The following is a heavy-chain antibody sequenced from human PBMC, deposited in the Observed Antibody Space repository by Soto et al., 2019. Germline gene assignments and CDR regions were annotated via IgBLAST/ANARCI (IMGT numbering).Heavy chain of an antibody. CDR3: ARDGVGGDLVFEH. CDR2: ISTYNGDT. V-gene: IGHV1-18*01. CDR1: GYTFPNYG. Sequence: QVQLVQSGAEVKKPGASVKDSCKASGYTFPNYGISWVRQAPGQGLEWMGWISTYNGDTNYAQKLQGRVTMTTDTSSNTAYLELRSLRSDDTAVYYCARDGVGGDLVFEHWGQGTLVTVSS. J-gene: IGHJ4*02. D-gene: IGHD2-21*02.